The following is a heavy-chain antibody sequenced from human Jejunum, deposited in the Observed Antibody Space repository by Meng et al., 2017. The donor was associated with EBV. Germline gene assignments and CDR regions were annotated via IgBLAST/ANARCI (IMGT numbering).Heavy chain of an antibody. CDR1: GFTFSSYW. CDR2: TNEDGRIT. V-gene: IGHV3-74*01. CDR3: SRDLAGSDDD. J-gene: IGHJ4*02. Sequence: VLGSGGALVQAGGSLGLSCAASGFTFSSYWMHWVRQAPGQGLVWVSRTNEDGRITNYADSVKGRFTISRDNTKNTLYLQMNSLRAEDTAVYFCSRDLAGSDDDWGQGTLVTVSS. D-gene: IGHD6-25*01.